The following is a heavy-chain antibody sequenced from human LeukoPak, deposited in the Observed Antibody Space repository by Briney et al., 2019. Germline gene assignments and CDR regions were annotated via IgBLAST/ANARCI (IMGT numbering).Heavy chain of an antibody. Sequence: ASVKVSCKASGYTFNSSYMHWVRQAPGQGLEWMGIINPSDDSTRYAQKFQGRVTMTKDTSTNTVYMHLSSLSSDDTAVYYCARDRVGTTVVTRFDYWGQGTLVTVSS. CDR1: GYTFNSSY. D-gene: IGHD4-23*01. J-gene: IGHJ4*02. CDR2: INPSDDST. CDR3: ARDRVGTTVVTRFDY. V-gene: IGHV1-46*02.